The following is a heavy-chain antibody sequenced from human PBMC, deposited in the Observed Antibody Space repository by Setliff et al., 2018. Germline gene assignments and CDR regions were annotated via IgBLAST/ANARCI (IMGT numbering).Heavy chain of an antibody. CDR3: ARDRATVVAPPTSTLFDP. CDR2: ISAHNGYI. J-gene: IGHJ5*02. V-gene: IGHV1-18*01. CDR1: GYTFSNYG. Sequence: GESLKVSCKASGYTFSNYGISWVGQAPGQGLEWMGWISAHNGYIVYAQKLQGRVTMTTDTSANTAYVELRSLRSDDTAVYYCARDRATVVAPPTSTLFDPWGQGTLVTVSS. D-gene: IGHD2-2*01.